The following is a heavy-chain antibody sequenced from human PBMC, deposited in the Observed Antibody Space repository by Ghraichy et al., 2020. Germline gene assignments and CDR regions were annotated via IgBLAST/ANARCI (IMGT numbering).Heavy chain of an antibody. V-gene: IGHV3-53*01. CDR1: GLSVNDHY. CDR2: LYYGAGST. Sequence: GESLNISCAVSGLSVNDHYMNWVRQAPGEGLEWVAILYYGAGSTAYAASVKGRFTISRDNSKNTLFLQMNGLRVEGTAVYYCARGQQWLGRPSALDIWGQGTLVSVSS. CDR3: ARGQQWLGRPSALDI. J-gene: IGHJ3*02. D-gene: IGHD6-19*01.